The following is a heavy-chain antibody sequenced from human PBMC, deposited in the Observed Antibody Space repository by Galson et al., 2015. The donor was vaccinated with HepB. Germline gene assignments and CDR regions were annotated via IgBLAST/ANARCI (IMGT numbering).Heavy chain of an antibody. Sequence: SLRLSCAASGFTFSSYGMHWVRQAPGKGLEWVAVIWYDGSNKYYADSVKGRFTISRDNSKNTLYLQMNSLRAEDTAVYYCARDGHSGYDYCLDYWGQGTLVTVSS. CDR2: IWYDGSNK. CDR1: GFTFSSYG. D-gene: IGHD5-12*01. CDR3: ARDGHSGYDYCLDY. J-gene: IGHJ4*02. V-gene: IGHV3-33*01.